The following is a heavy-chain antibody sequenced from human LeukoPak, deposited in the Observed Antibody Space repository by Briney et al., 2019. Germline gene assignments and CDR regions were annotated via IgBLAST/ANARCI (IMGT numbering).Heavy chain of an antibody. J-gene: IGHJ6*03. CDR2: IKQDGSEK. CDR1: GFTLSSYW. D-gene: IGHD3-22*01. CDR3: ARNASMIVVVITTVYYYYYMDV. Sequence: GGSLRLSCAASGFTLSSYWMSWVRQAPGKGLEWVANIKQDGSEKYYVDSVKGRFTISRDNAKNSLYLQMNSLRAEDTAVYYCARNASMIVVVITTVYYYYYMDVWGKGTTVTVSS. V-gene: IGHV3-7*01.